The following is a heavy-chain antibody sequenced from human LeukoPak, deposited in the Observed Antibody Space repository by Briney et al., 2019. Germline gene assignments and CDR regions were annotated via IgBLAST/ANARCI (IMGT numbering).Heavy chain of an antibody. Sequence: GGSLRLSCAASGFTFNSYGMHWVRQAPGKGLEWVAVIWYDGSNKYYADSVKGRFTTSRDNSKNTLYLQMNSLRAEDTAVYYCARDGHYYDNSGYYPDYWGQGTLVTVSS. J-gene: IGHJ4*02. CDR3: ARDGHYYDNSGYYPDY. V-gene: IGHV3-33*01. D-gene: IGHD3-22*01. CDR2: IWYDGSNK. CDR1: GFTFNSYG.